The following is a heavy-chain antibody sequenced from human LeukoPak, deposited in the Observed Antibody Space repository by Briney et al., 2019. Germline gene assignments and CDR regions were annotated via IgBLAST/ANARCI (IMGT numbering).Heavy chain of an antibody. CDR1: GYTFTSYG. J-gene: IGHJ4*02. V-gene: IGHV1-18*01. CDR2: ISAYNGDT. Sequence: ASVKVSCKASGYTFTSYGISWVRQAPGQGLEWMGWISAYNGDTNYAQKLQGRVTMTTDTSTSTAYTELRSLRSDDTAVYYCARESGYFEMAAYDYWGQGTRVTVS. D-gene: IGHD3-9*01. CDR3: ARESGYFEMAAYDY.